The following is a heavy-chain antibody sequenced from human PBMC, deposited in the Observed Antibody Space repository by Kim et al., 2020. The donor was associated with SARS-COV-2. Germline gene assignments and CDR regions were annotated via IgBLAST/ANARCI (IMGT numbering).Heavy chain of an antibody. CDR2: IYTSGRT. D-gene: IGHD1-26*01. Sequence: SETLSLTCTVSGGSISSGSYYWSWIRQPAGKGLEWIGRIYTSGRTNYNPSLKSRVTISVDTSKNQFSLKLSSVTAADTAVYYCARDPLVGAYVWYFDLWGRGTLVTVSS. CDR3: ARDPLVGAYVWYFDL. V-gene: IGHV4-61*02. CDR1: GGSISSGSYY. J-gene: IGHJ2*01.